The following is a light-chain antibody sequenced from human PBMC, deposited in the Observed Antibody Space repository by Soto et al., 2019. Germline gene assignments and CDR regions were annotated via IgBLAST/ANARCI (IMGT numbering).Light chain of an antibody. V-gene: IGKV1-39*01. Sequence: DIQMTQSPSSLSASAGDRVTSTCRASQSISTYLNWYQQKAGLAPKLLIYAASSLQSGVPSRFSGSGSGTDFTLTISSLQPEDFATYYCQQTYSTPPTFGQGTKVDIK. CDR1: QSISTY. J-gene: IGKJ1*01. CDR2: AAS. CDR3: QQTYSTPPT.